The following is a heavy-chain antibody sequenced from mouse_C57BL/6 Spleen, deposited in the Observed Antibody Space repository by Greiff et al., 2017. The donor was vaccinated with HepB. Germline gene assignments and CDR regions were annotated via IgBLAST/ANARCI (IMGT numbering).Heavy chain of an antibody. D-gene: IGHD2-5*01. CDR1: GYTFTSYW. Sequence: QVQLQQPGAELVRPGTSVKLSCKASGYTFTSYWMHWVKQRPGQGLEWIGVIDPSDSYTNYNQKFKGKATLTVDTSSSTAYMQLSSLTSEDSAVYYCARSAYYSNYAWFAYWGQGTLVTVFA. J-gene: IGHJ3*01. CDR3: ARSAYYSNYAWFAY. CDR2: IDPSDSYT. V-gene: IGHV1-59*01.